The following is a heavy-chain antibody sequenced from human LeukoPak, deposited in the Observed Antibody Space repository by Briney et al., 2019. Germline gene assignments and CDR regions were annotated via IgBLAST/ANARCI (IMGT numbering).Heavy chain of an antibody. Sequence: GRSLRLSCAASGFTFSSYAMHWVRQAPGKGLEWVAVISDDGSNKYYADSVKGRFTISRDNSKNTLYLQMNSLRAEDTTVYYCARDLPYYDFWSGRGWFDPWGQGTLVTVSS. J-gene: IGHJ5*02. D-gene: IGHD3-3*01. CDR1: GFTFSSYA. CDR2: ISDDGSNK. V-gene: IGHV3-30*04. CDR3: ARDLPYYDFWSGRGWFDP.